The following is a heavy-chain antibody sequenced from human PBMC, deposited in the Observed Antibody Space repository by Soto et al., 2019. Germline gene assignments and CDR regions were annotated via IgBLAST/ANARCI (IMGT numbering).Heavy chain of an antibody. CDR1: GGSFSGYY. Sequence: QVQLQQWGAGLLKPSETLSLTCAVYGGSFSGYYWSWIRQPPGKGLEWIGEINHSGSTNYNPSLKSRVTISVDTSKNQFALKLSSVTAADTAVYYSARLIAVAGTQPYYVDYWGQGTLVTVST. CDR2: INHSGST. CDR3: ARLIAVAGTQPYYVDY. J-gene: IGHJ4*02. V-gene: IGHV4-34*01. D-gene: IGHD6-19*01.